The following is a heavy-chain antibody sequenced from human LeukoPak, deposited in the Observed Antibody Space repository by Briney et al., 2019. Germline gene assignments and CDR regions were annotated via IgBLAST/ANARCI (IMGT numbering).Heavy chain of an antibody. CDR1: GGTFSSYA. CDR3: ARVWGSAFDI. J-gene: IGHJ3*02. CDR2: IIPIFGTA. Sequence: ASVKVSCKASGGTFSSYAISWVRQAPGQGLEWMGRIIPIFGTANYAQKFQGRVTITTDESTSTAYMELSSLRSEDTAVYYCARVWGSAFDIWGQGTMVTVSS. V-gene: IGHV1-69*05. D-gene: IGHD7-27*01.